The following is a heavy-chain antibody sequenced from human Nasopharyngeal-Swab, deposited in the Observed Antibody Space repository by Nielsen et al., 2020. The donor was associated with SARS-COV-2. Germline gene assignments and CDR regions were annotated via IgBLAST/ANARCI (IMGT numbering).Heavy chain of an antibody. CDR1: GGSFSGYY. CDR2: INHSGST. CDR3: ARGYVTVSYYDSSGYSLDY. D-gene: IGHD3-22*01. J-gene: IGHJ4*02. Sequence: SETLSLTCAVYGGSFSGYYWSWIRQPPGKGLEWIGEINHSGSTNYNPSLKSRVTISVDTSKNQFSLKLRSVTAADTAVYYCARGYVTVSYYDSSGYSLDYWGQGTLVTVSS. V-gene: IGHV4-34*01.